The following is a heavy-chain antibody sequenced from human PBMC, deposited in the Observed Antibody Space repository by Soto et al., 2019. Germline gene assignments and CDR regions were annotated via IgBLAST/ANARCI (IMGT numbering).Heavy chain of an antibody. V-gene: IGHV4-34*01. Sequence: PSETLSLACAVYGGSFSCYYWSWIRQPPGKGLEWIGEINHSGSTNYNPSLKSRVTISVDTSKNQFSLKLSSVTAADTAVYYCARRGMYSSSYPHYWGQGTLVTVSS. D-gene: IGHD6-6*01. CDR3: ARRGMYSSSYPHY. CDR2: INHSGST. CDR1: GGSFSCYY. J-gene: IGHJ4*02.